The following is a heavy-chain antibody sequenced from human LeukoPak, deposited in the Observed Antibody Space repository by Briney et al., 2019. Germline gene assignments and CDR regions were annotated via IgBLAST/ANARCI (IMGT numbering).Heavy chain of an antibody. CDR2: IKQDGSIQ. J-gene: IGHJ4*02. CDR1: GFTFSTYW. Sequence: PGGSLRLSCAASGFTFSTYWMNWVRQAPGKGLEWVANIKQDGSIQYYVDSVRGRFTISRDNAKNSLYLQMNSLRAEDTAVYYFAGDISSSGGLEYWGQGTLVTVSS. V-gene: IGHV3-7*04. D-gene: IGHD6-6*01. CDR3: AGDISSSGGLEY.